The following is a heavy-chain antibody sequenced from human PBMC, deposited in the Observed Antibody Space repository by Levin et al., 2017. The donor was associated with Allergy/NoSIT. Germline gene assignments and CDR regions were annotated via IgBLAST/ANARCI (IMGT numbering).Heavy chain of an antibody. CDR3: ARVHSSSWYYFDY. CDR2: IYYSGST. Sequence: SETLSLTCTVSGGSISSYYWSWIRQPPGKGLEWIGYIYYSGSTNYNPSLKSRVTISVDTSKNQFSLKLSSVTAADTAVYYCARVHSSSWYYFDYWGQGTLVTVSS. CDR1: GGSISSYY. D-gene: IGHD6-13*01. V-gene: IGHV4-59*01. J-gene: IGHJ4*02.